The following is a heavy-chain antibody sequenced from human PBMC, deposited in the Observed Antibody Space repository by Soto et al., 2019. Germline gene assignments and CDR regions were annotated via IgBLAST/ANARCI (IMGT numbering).Heavy chain of an antibody. CDR3: TGFYHYYYGMDV. J-gene: IGHJ6*02. CDR2: IKQDGSEK. D-gene: IGHD1-1*01. CDR1: GFTFSSYW. Sequence: PGGSLRLSWAASGFTFSSYWMIWVRQAPGKGLEWVANIKQDGSEKYYVDSVKGRFTISRDNAKNSLYLQMNSLRAEDTAVYYCTGFYHYYYGMDVWGQGTTVTVSS. V-gene: IGHV3-7*05.